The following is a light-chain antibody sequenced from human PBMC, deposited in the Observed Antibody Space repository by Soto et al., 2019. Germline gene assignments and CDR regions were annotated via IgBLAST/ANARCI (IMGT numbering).Light chain of an antibody. CDR1: TGPVTSGHY. V-gene: IGLV7-46*01. CDR2: DTS. CDR3: LLSYRDDRAGV. Sequence: QAVVTQESSLTVSPGGTVTLTCGSSTGPVTSGHYPYWFQQKAGQAPRTLIYDTSNRQSWTPARFSGSLLGGKAALTLSGAQPEDEADYFCLLSYRDDRAGVFGGGTQLTVL. J-gene: IGLJ3*02.